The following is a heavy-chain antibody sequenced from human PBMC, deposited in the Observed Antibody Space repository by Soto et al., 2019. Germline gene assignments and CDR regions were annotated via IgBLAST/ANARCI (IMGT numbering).Heavy chain of an antibody. D-gene: IGHD2-2*01. V-gene: IGHV4-34*01. J-gene: IGHJ4*02. Sequence: PSETLSLTCAVYGGSFSGYYWSWIRQPPGKGLEWIGEINHSGSTNYNPSLKSRVTISVDTSKNQFSLKLSSVTAADTAVYYCARPEGYCSSTSCYAHAEREYYFDYWGQGTLVTVSS. CDR2: INHSGST. CDR3: ARPEGYCSSTSCYAHAEREYYFDY. CDR1: GGSFSGYY.